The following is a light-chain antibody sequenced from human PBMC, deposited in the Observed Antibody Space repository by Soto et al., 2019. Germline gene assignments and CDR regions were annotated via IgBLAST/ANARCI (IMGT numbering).Light chain of an antibody. CDR1: QSISDT. CDR3: QQYGSSPQT. CDR2: GAS. V-gene: IGKV3-15*01. J-gene: IGKJ5*01. Sequence: ETVMTQSPATLSVSPGGRATLSCRASQSISDTLAWYQQKPGQAPRLLIYGASTRATGIPARFSGSGSGTEFTLTISSLQSEDFAVYYCQQYGSSPQTFGQGTRLEIK.